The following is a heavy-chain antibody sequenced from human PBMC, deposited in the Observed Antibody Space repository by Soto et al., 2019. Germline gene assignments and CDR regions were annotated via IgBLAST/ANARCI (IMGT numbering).Heavy chain of an antibody. CDR2: IIPIFGTA. D-gene: IGHD3-22*01. V-gene: IGHV1-69*12. CDR3: ARDRGPSSGYYPYWFDP. J-gene: IGHJ5*02. CDR1: GGTFSSYA. Sequence: QVQLVQSGAEVKKPGSSVKVSCKASGGTFSSYAITWVRQAPGPGLAWMGGIIPIFGTANYAQTFQGRVTITADESTSTAYMELSSLRSEDTAVYYCARDRGPSSGYYPYWFDPWGQGTLVTVSS.